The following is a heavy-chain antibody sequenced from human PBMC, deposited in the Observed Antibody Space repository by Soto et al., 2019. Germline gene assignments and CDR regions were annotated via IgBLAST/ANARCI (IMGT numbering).Heavy chain of an antibody. D-gene: IGHD4-17*01. CDR3: ARASDYGRNSRAFAY. J-gene: IGHJ4*02. V-gene: IGHV4-31*03. Sequence: QVQLQESGPGLVKPSQTLSLTCTVSGGSISSGGYYWSWIRQHPGKGLEWIGYIYYSGSTYYNPTLHTRTTAAVDTSKNQFSLKLSSVTAADTAVYSCARASDYGRNSRAFAYWGQGTLVTVSS. CDR2: IYYSGST. CDR1: GGSISSGGYY.